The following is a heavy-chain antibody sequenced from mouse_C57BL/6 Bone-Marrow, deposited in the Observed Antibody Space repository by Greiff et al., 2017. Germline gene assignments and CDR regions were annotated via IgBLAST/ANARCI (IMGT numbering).Heavy chain of an antibody. CDR3: DRAPLTTVVAADAMDY. Sequence: QVQLKESGPGLVAPSQSLSITCTVSGFSLTSYGVHWVRQPPGKGLEWLVVIWSDGSTTYNSALKSRLSISKDNSKSQVSLKMNSLQTDDTAMYYCDRAPLTTVVAADAMDYWGQGTSVTVSS. D-gene: IGHD1-1*01. V-gene: IGHV2-6*03. CDR1: GFSLTSYG. J-gene: IGHJ4*01. CDR2: IWSDGST.